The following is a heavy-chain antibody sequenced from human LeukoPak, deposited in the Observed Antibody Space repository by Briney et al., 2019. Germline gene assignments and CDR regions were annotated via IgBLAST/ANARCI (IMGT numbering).Heavy chain of an antibody. CDR1: GGSFSGYY. V-gene: IGHV4-59*01. CDR3: AREPVQGYDL. D-gene: IGHD3-22*01. CDR2: IYYSGST. Sequence: PSETLSLTCAVYGGSFSGYYWSWIRQPPGKGLEWIGYIYYSGSTNYNPSLKSRVTISVDTSKNQFSLKLSSVTAADTAVYYCAREPVQGYDLWGQGTLVTVSS. J-gene: IGHJ4*02.